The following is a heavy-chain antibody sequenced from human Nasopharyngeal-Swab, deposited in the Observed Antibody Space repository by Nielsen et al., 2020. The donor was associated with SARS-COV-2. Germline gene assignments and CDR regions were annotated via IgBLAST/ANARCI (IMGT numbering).Heavy chain of an antibody. CDR3: ARGYYDFWSGYSFDY. Sequence: PGKGLEWVSGISWNSGSIGYADSVKGRFTISRDNAKNSLYLQMNSLRAEDTAVYYCARGYYDFWSGYSFDYWGQGTLVTVSS. V-gene: IGHV3-9*01. CDR2: ISWNSGSI. D-gene: IGHD3-3*01. J-gene: IGHJ4*02.